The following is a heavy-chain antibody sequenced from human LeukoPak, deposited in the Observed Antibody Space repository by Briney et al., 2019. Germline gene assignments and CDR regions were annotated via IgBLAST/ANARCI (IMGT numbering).Heavy chain of an antibody. Sequence: GASVKVSCKASGYTFTGYYMHWVRQAPGQGLEWMGWINPNSGGTNYAQKFQGRVTMTRDTSISTACMELSRLRSDDTAVYYCARDRAYDSSGYYRDYWGQGTLVTVSS. V-gene: IGHV1-2*02. CDR1: GYTFTGYY. J-gene: IGHJ4*02. CDR3: ARDRAYDSSGYYRDY. D-gene: IGHD3-22*01. CDR2: INPNSGGT.